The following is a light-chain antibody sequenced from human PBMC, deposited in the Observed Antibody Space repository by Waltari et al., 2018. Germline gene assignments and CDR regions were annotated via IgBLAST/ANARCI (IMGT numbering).Light chain of an antibody. CDR2: DAS. Sequence: EIVLTQSPGTLSLSPGERATLSCMASQSVSRALAWYQQKPGQAPRLLIYDASKRATAIPDRFSGSGSGTDFSLTISRLEPEDFAVYYCQHYVSLPATFGQGTKVEVK. V-gene: IGKV3-20*01. J-gene: IGKJ1*01. CDR1: QSVSRA. CDR3: QHYVSLPAT.